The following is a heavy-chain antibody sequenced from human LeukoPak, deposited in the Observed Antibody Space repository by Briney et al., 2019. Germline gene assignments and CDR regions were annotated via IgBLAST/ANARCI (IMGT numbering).Heavy chain of an antibody. CDR2: IKQDGSEK. J-gene: IGHJ4*02. Sequence: GGSLRLSCAASGFTFSSSWMSWVRQVPGKGLEWVANIKQDGSEKYYVDSVKGRFTISRDNAKNSLYLQMNSLRAEDTAVYYCVRDKVGFDYWGQGTLVTVSS. V-gene: IGHV3-7*03. CDR3: VRDKVGFDY. CDR1: GFTFSSSW.